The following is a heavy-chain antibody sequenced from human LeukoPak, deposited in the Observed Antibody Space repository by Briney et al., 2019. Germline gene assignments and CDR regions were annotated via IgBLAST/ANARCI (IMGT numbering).Heavy chain of an antibody. CDR1: GGPFSGYY. J-gene: IGHJ6*01. V-gene: IGHV4-31*11. Sequence: SETLSLTCAVYGGPFSGYYWSGIRQHPGKGLEWIGYIYYSGSTYYNPSLKSRVTISVDTSKNQFSLKLSSVTAADTAVYYCARDSSSSTQYYYGMDVWGQGTTVSVSS. CDR2: IYYSGST. D-gene: IGHD6-6*01. CDR3: ARDSSSSTQYYYGMDV.